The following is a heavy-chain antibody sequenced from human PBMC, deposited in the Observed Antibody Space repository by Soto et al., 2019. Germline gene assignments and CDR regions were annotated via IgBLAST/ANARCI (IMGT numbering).Heavy chain of an antibody. J-gene: IGHJ4*02. CDR1: GLSFSDYY. V-gene: IGHV3-11*05. CDR2: ISGNSMDT. CDR3: ATTARYFSN. D-gene: IGHD3-9*01. Sequence: QVQLVESGGGLVKPGGSLRLSCEVSGLSFSDYYMTWVRHAPGKGLESLSYISGNSMDTNYADSVRGRFTISRDNTKKSLFLQMNNVRAEDTAVYYCATTARYFSNWGQGTLVTVSA.